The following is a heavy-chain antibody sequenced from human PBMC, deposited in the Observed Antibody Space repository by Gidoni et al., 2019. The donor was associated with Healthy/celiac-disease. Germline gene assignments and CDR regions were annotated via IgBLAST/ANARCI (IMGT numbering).Heavy chain of an antibody. D-gene: IGHD2-8*01. CDR2: ISSSSSTI. V-gene: IGHV3-48*02. J-gene: IGHJ4*02. CDR3: ARARHMVYARSEFDY. CDR1: GFTFSSYS. Sequence: EVQLVESGGGLVQPGGSLRLSCAASGFTFSSYSMNWVRQAPGKGLEWVSYISSSSSTIYYADSVKGRFTISRDNAKNSLYLQMNSLRDEDTAVYYCARARHMVYARSEFDYWGQGTLVTVSS.